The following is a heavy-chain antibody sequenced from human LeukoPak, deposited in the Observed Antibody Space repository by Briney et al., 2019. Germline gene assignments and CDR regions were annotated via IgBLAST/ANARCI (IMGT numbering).Heavy chain of an antibody. V-gene: IGHV3-20*04. D-gene: IGHD3-10*01. Sequence: GGSLRLSCAASGFTFGNYGMSWVRQAPGKGLEWVSGINWNGGSTGYADSVKGRFTISRDNSKNSLYLQMNSLRTEDTALYYCAKDLYYYGSGSYWALDYWGQGTLVTVSS. CDR1: GFTFGNYG. J-gene: IGHJ4*02. CDR3: AKDLYYYGSGSYWALDY. CDR2: INWNGGST.